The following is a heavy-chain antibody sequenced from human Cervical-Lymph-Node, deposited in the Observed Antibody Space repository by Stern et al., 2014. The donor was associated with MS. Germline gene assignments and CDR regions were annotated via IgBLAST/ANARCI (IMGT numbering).Heavy chain of an antibody. CDR2: IVPLFGKP. V-gene: IGHV1-69*01. CDR1: GGTFSNYA. CDR3: ASPLTATSVPFGYYGMDV. Sequence: MQLVESGAEVKKPGSSVKVSCKASGGTFSNYATSWVRQAPGQGLEWMGGIVPLFGKPNYAQKFQGRVTITADESTSTAYIDLSSLRSEDTAVYYCASPLTATSVPFGYYGMDVWGQGTTVTVS. J-gene: IGHJ6*02. D-gene: IGHD4-17*01.